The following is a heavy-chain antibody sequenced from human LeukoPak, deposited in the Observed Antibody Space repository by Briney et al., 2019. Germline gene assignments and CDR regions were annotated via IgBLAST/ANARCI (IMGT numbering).Heavy chain of an antibody. V-gene: IGHV3-21*01. Sequence: PGGSLRLSCAASGFTFNSYSMNWVRQAPGKGLEWVSSISSSSTYIHYADSVKGRFTISRDNGKRSLYLQMNSLRAEDTAVYYCARDPPYCRGDNCYFDSWGQGTLVTVSS. CDR2: ISSSSTYI. CDR1: GFTFNSYS. J-gene: IGHJ4*02. D-gene: IGHD2-15*01. CDR3: ARDPPYCRGDNCYFDS.